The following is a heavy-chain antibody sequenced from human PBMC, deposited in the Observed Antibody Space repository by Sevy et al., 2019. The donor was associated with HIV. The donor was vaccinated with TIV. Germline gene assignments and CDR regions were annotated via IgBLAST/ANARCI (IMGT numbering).Heavy chain of an antibody. D-gene: IGHD3-16*01. CDR1: GGTFSSYA. V-gene: IGHV1-69*13. Sequence: ASVKVSCKASGGTFSSYAISWVRQAPGQGLEWMGGIIPIFGTANYAQKFQGRVTITADESTSTAYMELSSLRSEDTAVYYCARGSVVITFGGAFDYWGLGTLVTVSS. J-gene: IGHJ4*02. CDR2: IIPIFGTA. CDR3: ARGSVVITFGGAFDY.